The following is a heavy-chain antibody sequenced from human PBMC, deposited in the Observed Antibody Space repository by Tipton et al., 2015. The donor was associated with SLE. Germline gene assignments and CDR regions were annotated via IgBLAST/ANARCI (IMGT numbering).Heavy chain of an antibody. Sequence: SLRLSCAASGFTLSSYVMSWVRQAPGKGLEWVSGISGSGGSTYYADSVKGRFTISRDNSKSRLYLQMNSLRAEDTALYYCARDWETVAAAGGGMDVWGQGTTVTVSS. D-gene: IGHD6-13*01. CDR2: ISGSGGST. J-gene: IGHJ6*02. CDR1: GFTLSSYV. V-gene: IGHV3-23*01. CDR3: ARDWETVAAAGGGMDV.